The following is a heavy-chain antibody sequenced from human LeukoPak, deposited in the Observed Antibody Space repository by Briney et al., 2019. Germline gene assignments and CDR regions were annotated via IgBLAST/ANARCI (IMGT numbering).Heavy chain of an antibody. J-gene: IGHJ3*02. CDR1: GYTLTGYC. D-gene: IGHD6-13*01. CDR3: ARENGTYSSSWGASDHAFDI. Sequence: ASVKVSRKASGYTLTGYCINWVRQAPGQGLEWMGWINPNNGDTNYAQKFQGRVTMTRDTSISTAYMELSSLKSDDTAVYYCARENGTYSSSWGASDHAFDIWGQGTMVTVSS. V-gene: IGHV1-2*02. CDR2: INPNNGDT.